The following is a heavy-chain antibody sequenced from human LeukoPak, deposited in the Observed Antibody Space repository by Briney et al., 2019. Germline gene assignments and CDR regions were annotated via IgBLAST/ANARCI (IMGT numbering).Heavy chain of an antibody. D-gene: IGHD3-9*01. CDR1: GFTFSDYY. V-gene: IGHV3-11*04. CDR2: ISSSSSTI. CDR3: ARITYYDILTGYSTAMDV. Sequence: GGSLRLSCAASGFTFSDYYMSWVRQAPGKGLEWVSYISSSSSTIYYADSVKGRFTIPRENAKNSLYLQMKRLRDEDTGVYYCARITYYDILTGYSTAMDVWGKGTTVTVSS. J-gene: IGHJ6*03.